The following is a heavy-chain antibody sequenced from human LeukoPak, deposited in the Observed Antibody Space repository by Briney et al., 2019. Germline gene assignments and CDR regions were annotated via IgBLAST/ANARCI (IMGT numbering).Heavy chain of an antibody. CDR3: ARGKDGYKYGGYYFDY. CDR2: IYHSGST. V-gene: IGHV4-30-2*01. J-gene: IGHJ4*02. D-gene: IGHD5-24*01. Sequence: SQTLSLTCAVSGGSISSGGYSWSWIRQPPGKGLEWIGYIYHSGSTYYNPSLKSRVTISVDRSKNQFSLKLSSVTAADTAVYYCARGKDGYKYGGYYFDYWGQGSLVTVSS. CDR1: GGSISSGGYS.